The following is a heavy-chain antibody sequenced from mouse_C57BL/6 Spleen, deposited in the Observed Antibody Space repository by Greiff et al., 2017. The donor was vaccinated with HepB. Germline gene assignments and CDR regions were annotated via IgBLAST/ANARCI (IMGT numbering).Heavy chain of an antibody. CDR2: ISSGSSTI. J-gene: IGHJ1*03. V-gene: IGHV5-17*01. CDR3: ARPGVTTVVATDWYFDV. D-gene: IGHD1-1*01. Sequence: EVMLVESGGGLVKPGGSLKLSCAASGFTFSDYGMHWVRQAPEKGLEWVAYISSGSSTIYYADTVKGRFTISRDNAKNTLFLQMTSLRSEDTAMYYCARPGVTTVVATDWYFDVWGTGTTVTVSS. CDR1: GFTFSDYG.